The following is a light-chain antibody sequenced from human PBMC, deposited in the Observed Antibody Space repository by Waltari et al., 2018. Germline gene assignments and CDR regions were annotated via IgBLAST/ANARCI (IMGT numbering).Light chain of an antibody. J-gene: IGLJ2*01. V-gene: IGLV2-14*03. Sequence: QSALTQPASVSGSPGQSITISCTAASSDFYNYVCWYQHHPGKAPKLMIYDVSNRPSGVSNRFSGSNSGSTASLTISGLQAEDEADYYCSVKRGSNTVVFGGGTKLTVL. CDR1: SSDFYNY. CDR2: DVS. CDR3: SVKRGSNTVV.